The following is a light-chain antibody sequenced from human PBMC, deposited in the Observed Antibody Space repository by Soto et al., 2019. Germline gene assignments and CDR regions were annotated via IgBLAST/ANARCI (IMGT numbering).Light chain of an antibody. CDR1: QSISIW. CDR3: QQYNNYSWT. J-gene: IGKJ1*01. V-gene: IGKV1-5*03. CDR2: KAS. Sequence: DIQMTQSPSTLSASVGDRVAITCRASQSISIWLAWYQQKPGKAPKLLIYKASSLESGVPSRFSGSGSGTVFTLTISSLQPDDFATYYCQQYNNYSWTFDQGTKVEIK.